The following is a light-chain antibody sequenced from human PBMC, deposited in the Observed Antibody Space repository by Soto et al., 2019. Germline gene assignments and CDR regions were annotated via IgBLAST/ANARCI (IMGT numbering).Light chain of an antibody. CDR1: SGSVFTTHY. J-gene: IGLJ3*02. V-gene: IGLV8-61*01. CDR2: STN. CDR3: VLYVGTGIWV. Sequence: QAVVTQEPSFSVSPGRTVTLTCGLNSGSVFTTHYPVWYQQTPGQAPRMPIYSTNTRSSGVPDRFSGSILGSKAALTITGAQADDESDYYCVLYVGTGIWVFGRGTKLTVL.